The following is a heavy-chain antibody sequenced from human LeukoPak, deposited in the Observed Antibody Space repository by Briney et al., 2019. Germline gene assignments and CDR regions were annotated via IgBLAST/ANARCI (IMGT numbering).Heavy chain of an antibody. J-gene: IGHJ5*02. Sequence: SEALRLTCTVSGGSISGYYWSWIRQPAGKGLEWIGRIYTSGTTDYNPSLKRRVTMSVDTSKNQFSLKLSSVTAADTAVYYCARDQERLQQLVAEFDLWGQRTLVTVPS. CDR1: GGSISGYY. V-gene: IGHV4-4*07. D-gene: IGHD6-13*01. CDR2: IYTSGTT. CDR3: ARDQERLQQLVAEFDL.